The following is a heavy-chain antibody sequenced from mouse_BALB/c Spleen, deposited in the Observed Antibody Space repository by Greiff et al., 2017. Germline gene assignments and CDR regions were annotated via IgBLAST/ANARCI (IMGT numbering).Heavy chain of an antibody. V-gene: IGHV1S22*01. CDR2: IYPGSGST. CDR1: GYTFTSYW. Sequence: LQQPGSELVRPGSSVKLSCKASGYTFTSYWMHWVKQRPGQGLEWIGNIYPGSGSTNYDEKFKSKATLTVDTSSSTAYMQLSSLTSEDSAVYYCTRWVITTSYAMDYWGQGTSVTVSS. CDR3: TRWVITTSYAMDY. J-gene: IGHJ4*01. D-gene: IGHD2-4*01.